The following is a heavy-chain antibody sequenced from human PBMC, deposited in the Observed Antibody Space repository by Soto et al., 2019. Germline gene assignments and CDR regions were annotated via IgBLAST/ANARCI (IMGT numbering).Heavy chain of an antibody. D-gene: IGHD3-10*01. CDR2: IYHSGST. V-gene: IGHV4-4*02. J-gene: IGHJ3*02. Sequence: QVQLQESGPGLVKPSGTLSLTCAVSSGSISSSNWWSWVRQPPGKGLEWIGEIYHSGSTNHNPSLKRRVTISVDKSKNQFSRKLSSVTAADTAVYYCARERLTMVRVVITENSDAFDICGQGTMVTVSS. CDR3: ARERLTMVRVVITENSDAFDI. CDR1: SGSISSSNW.